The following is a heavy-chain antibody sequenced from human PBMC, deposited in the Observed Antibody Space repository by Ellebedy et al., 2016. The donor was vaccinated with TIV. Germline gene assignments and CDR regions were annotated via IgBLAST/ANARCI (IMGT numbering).Heavy chain of an antibody. CDR3: ARDRFSGWYFVDY. V-gene: IGHV3-74*01. D-gene: IGHD6-19*01. CDR1: GFTFSSSW. J-gene: IGHJ4*02. CDR2: INGDGSNI. Sequence: PGGSLRLSCAASGFTFSSSWVHWVRQVPGKGLVWVARINGDGSNIGYADSVKGRFTISRDNSKNPLYLQMNSLRAEDTAVFYCARDRFSGWYFVDYWGQGTLVTVSS.